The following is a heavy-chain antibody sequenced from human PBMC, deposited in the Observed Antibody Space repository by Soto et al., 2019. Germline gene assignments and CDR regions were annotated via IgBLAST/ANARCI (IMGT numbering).Heavy chain of an antibody. D-gene: IGHD6-19*01. V-gene: IGHV3-30*18. Sequence: ESGGGVVQPGRSLRLSCAASGFTFSSYGMHWVRQAPGKGLEWVAVISYDGSNKYYADSVKGRFTISRDNSKNTLYLQMNSLRAEDTAVYYCAKGQWLVDNWGQGTLVTVSS. CDR1: GFTFSSYG. CDR3: AKGQWLVDN. J-gene: IGHJ4*02. CDR2: ISYDGSNK.